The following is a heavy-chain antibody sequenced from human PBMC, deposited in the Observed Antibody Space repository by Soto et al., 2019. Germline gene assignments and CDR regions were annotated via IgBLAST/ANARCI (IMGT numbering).Heavy chain of an antibody. CDR3: ARDRGRPTYYEWGSGYYLRYNWFGL. V-gene: IGHV4-59*01. CDR1: GGSISSYY. D-gene: IGHD3-3*01. Sequence: PSETLSLTCTVSGGSISSYYWSWIRQPPGKGLEWIGYIYYSGSTNYNPSLKSRVTISVDTSKNQFSLKLSSVTAADTAVYYCARDRGRPTYYEWGSGYYLRYNWFGLWGQRNLVPVSS. CDR2: IYYSGST. J-gene: IGHJ5*02.